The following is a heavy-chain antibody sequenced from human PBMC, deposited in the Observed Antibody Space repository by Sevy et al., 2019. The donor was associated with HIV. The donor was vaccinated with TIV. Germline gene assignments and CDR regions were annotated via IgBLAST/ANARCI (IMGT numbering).Heavy chain of an antibody. Sequence: SETLSLTCAVSGGSISSSNWWSWVRQPPGKGLEWIGEIYHSGSTNYNPSLKSRVTISVDKSKNQFSLKLSSVTAADTAVYYCARACLVSGWYEAVYSDYWGQGTLVTVSS. D-gene: IGHD6-19*01. CDR1: GGSISSSNW. CDR2: IYHSGST. CDR3: ARACLVSGWYEAVYSDY. J-gene: IGHJ4*02. V-gene: IGHV4-4*02.